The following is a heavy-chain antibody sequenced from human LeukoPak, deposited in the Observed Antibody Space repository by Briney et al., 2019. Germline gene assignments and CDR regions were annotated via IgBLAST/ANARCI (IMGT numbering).Heavy chain of an antibody. CDR1: GGSFSGYY. J-gene: IGHJ4*02. CDR2: INHSGST. Sequence: SETLSLTCAVYGGSFSGYYWSWIRQPPGKGLEWIGEINHSGSTNYNPSLKSRVTISVDTSKNQFSLKLSSVTAADTVVYYCASGEAAAPYYFDCWGQGTLVTVSS. CDR3: ASGEAAAPYYFDC. D-gene: IGHD6-13*01. V-gene: IGHV4-34*01.